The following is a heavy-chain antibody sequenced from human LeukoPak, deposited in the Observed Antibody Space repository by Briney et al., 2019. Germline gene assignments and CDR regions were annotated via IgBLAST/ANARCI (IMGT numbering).Heavy chain of an antibody. Sequence: PSETLSLTCAVSGGSISSGGYSWSWIRQPPGKGLEWIGYIYHSGSTYYNPSLKSRVTISVDRSKNQFSLKLSSVTAADTAVYYCARGVQDYGDYPWGIDYWGQGTLVTVSS. CDR1: GGSISSGGYS. D-gene: IGHD4-17*01. V-gene: IGHV4-30-2*01. CDR3: ARGVQDYGDYPWGIDY. CDR2: IYHSGST. J-gene: IGHJ4*02.